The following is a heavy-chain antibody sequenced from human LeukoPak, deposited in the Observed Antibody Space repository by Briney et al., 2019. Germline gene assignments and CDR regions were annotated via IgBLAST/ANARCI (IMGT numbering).Heavy chain of an antibody. CDR1: GSTFKSYA. CDR3: ANRYYDSSPFDP. J-gene: IGHJ5*02. CDR2: ITTSGGST. Sequence: GSLRLSCAASGSTFKSYAMSWVRPAPGKGLELVAAITTSGGSTNYADSVKGRFTISRDSSKNTPYLQMNSLRAEDTALYYCANRYYDSSPFDPWGQGTLVTVSS. V-gene: IGHV3-23*01. D-gene: IGHD3-22*01.